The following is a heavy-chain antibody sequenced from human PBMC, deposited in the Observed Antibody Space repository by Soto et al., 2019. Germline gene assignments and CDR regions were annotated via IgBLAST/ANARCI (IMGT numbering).Heavy chain of an antibody. CDR3: ATSGTAIVVVPAAMPDWFDP. J-gene: IGHJ5*02. D-gene: IGHD2-2*01. CDR1: GGTVSSYT. CDR2: IIPILGIA. V-gene: IGHV1-69*02. Sequence: SVKVSCKASGGTVSSYTMSWVRQAPGQGLEMMGRIIPILGIANYAQKFQGRVTITADKSTSTAYMGLSSLRSEDTAVYYCATSGTAIVVVPAAMPDWFDPWGQGTLVSVSS.